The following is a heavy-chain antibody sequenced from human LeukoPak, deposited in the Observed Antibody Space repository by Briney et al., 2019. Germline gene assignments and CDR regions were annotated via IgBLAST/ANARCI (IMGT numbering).Heavy chain of an antibody. CDR2: IHPNDGDT. Sequence: ASVKVSRKASGYTFTNYYMHWVRQAPGQGLEWMGLIHPNDGDTKYTQEFQGRVTMTRDTSTSTVYMELSSLRSEDTAVYYCATYTQSGAQGVSDYWGQGTLVTVSS. V-gene: IGHV1-46*01. CDR3: ATYTQSGAQGVSDY. CDR1: GYTFTNYY. J-gene: IGHJ4*02. D-gene: IGHD3-10*01.